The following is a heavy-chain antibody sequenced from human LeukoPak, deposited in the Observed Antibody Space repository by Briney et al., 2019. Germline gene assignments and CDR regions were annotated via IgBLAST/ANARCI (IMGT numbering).Heavy chain of an antibody. Sequence: SETLSLTCTISGGSISSGDYYWSWIRQPPGKGLEWIGYIYYSGSTYYNPSLKSRVTIPVDTSKNQFSLKLSSVTAADTAVYYCARIFRLGYCSGGSCAYYFDYWGQGALVTVSS. D-gene: IGHD2-15*01. CDR1: GGSISSGDYY. CDR3: ARIFRLGYCSGGSCAYYFDY. CDR2: IYYSGST. J-gene: IGHJ4*02. V-gene: IGHV4-30-4*08.